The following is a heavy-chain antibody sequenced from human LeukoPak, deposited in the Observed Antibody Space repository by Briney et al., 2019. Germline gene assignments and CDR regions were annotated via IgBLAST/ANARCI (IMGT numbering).Heavy chain of an antibody. CDR2: ILPDGSAK. CDR3: GRGSAAPDH. V-gene: IGHV3-7*01. D-gene: IGHD6-6*01. CDR1: GFTFSSFW. J-gene: IGHJ4*02. Sequence: AGGTLTLSCSACGFTFSSFWMRWVPQAPGKGREWGANILPDGSAKNYVDSVKGRFIIYSDNAKNSVSLRRNSLRAEDTAVYYCGRGSAAPDHWGQGTLVTVSS.